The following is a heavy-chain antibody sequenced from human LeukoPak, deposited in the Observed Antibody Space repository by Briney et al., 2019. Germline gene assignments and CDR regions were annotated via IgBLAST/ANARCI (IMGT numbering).Heavy chain of an antibody. Sequence: GGSLRLSCVASGFTFSSNVMIWVCQAPGKGLEWVSSIPASGGSAYYADSVKGRFTISRDSSKLYLQMNSLRAEDTAVYYCARDSLVGSTRPGWAFDIWGRGTMVTVSS. J-gene: IGHJ3*02. CDR1: GFTFSSNV. D-gene: IGHD1-26*01. CDR3: ARDSLVGSTRPGWAFDI. V-gene: IGHV3-23*01. CDR2: IPASGGSA.